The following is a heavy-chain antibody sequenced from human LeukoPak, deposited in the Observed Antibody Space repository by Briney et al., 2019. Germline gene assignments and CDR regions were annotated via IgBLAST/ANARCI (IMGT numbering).Heavy chain of an antibody. V-gene: IGHV4-38-2*02. J-gene: IGHJ4*02. CDR2: IYHSGST. D-gene: IGHD2-21*02. CDR3: ARSGRDLHIVVVTATAPFDY. Sequence: SETLSLTCTVSGYSISSGYYWGWIRQPPGKGLEWIGSIYHSGSTYYNPSLKSRVTISVDTSKNQFSLKLSSVTAADTAVYYCARSGRDLHIVVVTATAPFDYWGQGTLVTVSS. CDR1: GYSISSGYY.